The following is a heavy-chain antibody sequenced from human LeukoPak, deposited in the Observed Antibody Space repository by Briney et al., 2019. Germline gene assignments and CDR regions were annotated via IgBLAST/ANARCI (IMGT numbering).Heavy chain of an antibody. D-gene: IGHD6-19*01. CDR1: GYTFTSYD. J-gene: IGHJ4*02. CDR3: ARGPRITLGGPSDY. CDR2: MNPNSGNT. Sequence: GASVKVSCKASGYTFTSYDINWVRQATGQGLEWMGWMNPNSGNTGYAQKFQGRVAMTRDTSITTAYMELSWLRSDDTAVYYCARGPRITLGGPSDYWGQGTLVTVSS. V-gene: IGHV1-8*01.